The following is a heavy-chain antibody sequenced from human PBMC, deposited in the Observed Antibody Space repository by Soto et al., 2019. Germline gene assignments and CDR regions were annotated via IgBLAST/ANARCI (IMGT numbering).Heavy chain of an antibody. Sequence: EVQLLESGGGLVQPGGSLRLSCAASGCTFSNYAMTWVRQAPGKGLEWGSAINGDGGVNGGSTYYAASVKGRFTISRDNTRNTLYLHMNNLRVEDTAVYYCAKRPLTWYLGLDYWGQGALVTVSS. CDR3: AKRPLTWYLGLDY. V-gene: IGHV3-23*01. D-gene: IGHD3-9*01. CDR1: GCTFSNYA. J-gene: IGHJ4*02. CDR2: INGDGGVNGGST.